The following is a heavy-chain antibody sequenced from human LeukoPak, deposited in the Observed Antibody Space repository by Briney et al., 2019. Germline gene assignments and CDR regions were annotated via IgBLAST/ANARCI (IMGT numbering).Heavy chain of an antibody. D-gene: IGHD3-10*01. J-gene: IGHJ4*02. CDR2: ISSSSSYI. CDR3: ASTMVRGVIQGG. CDR1: GFTFSSYS. V-gene: IGHV3-21*01. Sequence: PGGSLRLSCAASGFTFSSYSMNWVRQAPGKGLEWVSSISSSSSYIYYADSVKGRFTISRDNAKNSLYLQMNSLRAEDTAVYYCASTMVRGVIQGGWGQGTLVTVSS.